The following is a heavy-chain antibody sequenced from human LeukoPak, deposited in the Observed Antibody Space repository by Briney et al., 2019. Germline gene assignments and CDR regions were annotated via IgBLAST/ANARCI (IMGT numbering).Heavy chain of an antibody. V-gene: IGHV4-39*07. CDR3: ARVGRMVKGAFDI. J-gene: IGHJ3*02. CDR1: GGSISSSSYY. D-gene: IGHD5-18*01. Sequence: SETLSLTCTVSGGSISSSSYYWGWIRHPPGTGLEWIGSIYYSGSTYYNPSLKSRVTISVDTSKNQFSLKLSSVTAADTAVYYCARVGRMVKGAFDIWGQGTMVTVSS. CDR2: IYYSGST.